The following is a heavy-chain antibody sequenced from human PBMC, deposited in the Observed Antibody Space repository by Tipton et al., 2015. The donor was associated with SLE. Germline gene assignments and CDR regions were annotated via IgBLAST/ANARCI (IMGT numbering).Heavy chain of an antibody. CDR2: IFYSGST. CDR3: ARRVVGDGFDI. V-gene: IGHV4-34*12. J-gene: IGHJ3*02. CDR1: GGSFSGYY. Sequence: TLSLTCAVYGGSFSGYYWSRFRQPPGKGLEWSGGIFYSGSTYYNPSVKSRVTISVDTSKNQFSLKLSSVTAADTAVYYCARRVVGDGFDIWGQGTMVTVSS. D-gene: IGHD2-15*01.